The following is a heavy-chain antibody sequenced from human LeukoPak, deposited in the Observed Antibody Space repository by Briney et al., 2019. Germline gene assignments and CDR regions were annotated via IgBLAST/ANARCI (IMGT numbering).Heavy chain of an antibody. D-gene: IGHD6-13*01. CDR2: ISRGGSTT. CDR1: GFTFSDSY. V-gene: IGHV3-11*01. CDR3: AKDHGSSGLDGFDI. Sequence: GGSLRLSCAASGFTFSDSYMSWIRQAPGKGLEWVSYISRGGSTTYYADSVRGRFTISRDNAKNSLYLQMNSLRAEDMALYYCAKDHGSSGLDGFDIWGQGTMVTVSA. J-gene: IGHJ3*02.